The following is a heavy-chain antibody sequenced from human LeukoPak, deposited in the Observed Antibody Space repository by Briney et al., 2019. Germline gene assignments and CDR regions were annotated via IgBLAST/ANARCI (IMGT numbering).Heavy chain of an antibody. CDR3: ARGITMVRGVPTVFDY. Sequence: SETLSLTCADYGGSFSGYYWSWIRQPPGKGLEWIGEINHSGSTNYNPSLKSRVTISVDTSKNQFSLKLSSVTAADTAVYYCARGITMVRGVPTVFDYWGQGTLVTVSS. V-gene: IGHV4-34*01. D-gene: IGHD3-10*01. CDR2: INHSGST. J-gene: IGHJ4*02. CDR1: GGSFSGYY.